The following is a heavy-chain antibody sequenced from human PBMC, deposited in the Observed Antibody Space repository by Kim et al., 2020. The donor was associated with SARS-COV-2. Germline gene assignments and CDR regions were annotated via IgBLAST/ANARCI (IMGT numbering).Heavy chain of an antibody. CDR3: ANLHPTVWFDP. D-gene: IGHD1-26*01. J-gene: IGHJ5*02. CDR2: TI. Sequence: TIYYGDSLKGRFTISRDNAKNSLYLQMNSLRDEDTAVYYCANLHPTVWFDPWGQGTLVTVSS. V-gene: IGHV3-48*02.